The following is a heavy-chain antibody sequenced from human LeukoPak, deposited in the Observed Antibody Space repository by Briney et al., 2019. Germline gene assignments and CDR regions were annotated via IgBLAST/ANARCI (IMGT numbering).Heavy chain of an antibody. D-gene: IGHD3-9*01. V-gene: IGHV4-59*01. CDR2: IYYSGST. J-gene: IGHJ5*02. Sequence: SETLSLTCTVSGGSISSYYWSWIRQPPGKGLEWIGYIYYSGSTNYNPSLKSRVTISVDTSKNQLSLKLSSVTAADTAVYYCARGADILTGYWSEKNYNWSDPWGQGTLVTVSS. CDR3: ARGADILTGYWSEKNYNWSDP. CDR1: GGSISSYY.